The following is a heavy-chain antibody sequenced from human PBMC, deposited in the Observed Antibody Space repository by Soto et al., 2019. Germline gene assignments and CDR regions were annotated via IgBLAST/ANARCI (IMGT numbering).Heavy chain of an antibody. CDR2: TYYRSKWNN. CDR1: GDSVSSNSAA. D-gene: IGHD6-13*01. Sequence: SQTLSLTCAISGDSVSSNSAAWNWVRQSPSRGLEWLGRTYYRSKWNNDYAVSVKRRITINPDTSKNQFSLQLNSVTPEDTAVYYWERGGGDTSSWYLDYWGKEPLVTVSS. CDR3: ERGGGDTSSWYLDY. V-gene: IGHV6-1*01. J-gene: IGHJ4*02.